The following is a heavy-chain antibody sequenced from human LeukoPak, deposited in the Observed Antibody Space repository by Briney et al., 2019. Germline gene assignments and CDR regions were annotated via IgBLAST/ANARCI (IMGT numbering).Heavy chain of an antibody. CDR1: GFTFSNFG. CDR3: AKVPKYCGGDCYSYLDY. Sequence: GGSLRLSCAASGFTFSNFGLSSVRQAPGKGLEWVSIISGSGGSKFYADSVRGRFTVSRDNSKNTLYLQMNTLRAEDTAVYYCAKVPKYCGGDCYSYLDYWGQGTLVTVSS. J-gene: IGHJ4*02. V-gene: IGHV3-23*01. CDR2: ISGSGGSK. D-gene: IGHD2-21*02.